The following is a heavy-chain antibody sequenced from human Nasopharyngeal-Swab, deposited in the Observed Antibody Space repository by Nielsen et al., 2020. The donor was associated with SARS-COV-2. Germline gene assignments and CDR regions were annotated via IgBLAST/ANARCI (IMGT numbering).Heavy chain of an antibody. CDR3: ANSSGSGYDANSFDF. V-gene: IGHV5-51*01. CDR1: GYSFANYW. D-gene: IGHD5-12*01. Sequence: GGSLRLSCQGSGYSFANYWIGWVRQMPGKGLECMGIIYPGDSDTRYSPSFHGQVTISADRSTSTTYLHLSSLKASDTAMYYCANSSGSGYDANSFDFWGQGTLVTVSS. J-gene: IGHJ4*02. CDR2: IYPGDSDT.